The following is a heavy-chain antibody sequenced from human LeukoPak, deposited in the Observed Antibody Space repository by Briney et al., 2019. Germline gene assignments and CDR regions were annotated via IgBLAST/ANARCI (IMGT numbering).Heavy chain of an antibody. J-gene: IGHJ4*02. CDR2: ISSSSSTI. D-gene: IGHD3-16*01. V-gene: IGHV3-48*01. CDR1: GFTFSDYS. Sequence: GGSLRLSCVTSGFTFSDYSMSWVRQAPGKGLEWISYISSSSSTIYYANPVKGRSIISRDNAEKSLHLQMNSLRVEDTAAYFCAREGGTYWGQGTPVTVSS. CDR3: AREGGTY.